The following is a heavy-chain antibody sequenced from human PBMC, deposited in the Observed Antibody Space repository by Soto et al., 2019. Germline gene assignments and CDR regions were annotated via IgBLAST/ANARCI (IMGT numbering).Heavy chain of an antibody. CDR1: GGTFSSYT. CDR3: TTDSYSSITVVRFDY. Sequence: SVKVSCKASGGTFSSYTVSWVRQAPGQGLEWMGRIIPILGIADYAAPVQGRFAVSRDDSKNMVFLQMNSLKTEDTGIYYCTTDSYSSITVVRFDYWGQGTVVTVSS. CDR2: IIPILGIA. V-gene: IGHV1-69*16. J-gene: IGHJ4*02. D-gene: IGHD1-26*01.